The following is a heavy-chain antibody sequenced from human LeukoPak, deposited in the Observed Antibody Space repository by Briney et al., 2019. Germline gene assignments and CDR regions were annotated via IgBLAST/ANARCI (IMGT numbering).Heavy chain of an antibody. CDR2: IWHDGSDK. CDR3: AKDHVGMASNQPPCYFDY. J-gene: IGHJ4*02. Sequence: GGSLRLSCAASGFTFDNYVMHWVRQAPGKGLEWVAVIWHDGSDKYYANSVKGRFTISRDNSKNTLYVQLNSLRTEDTAVYYCAKDHVGMASNQPPCYFDYWGQGTLVTVSS. D-gene: IGHD5-24*01. CDR1: GFTFDNYV. V-gene: IGHV3-33*06.